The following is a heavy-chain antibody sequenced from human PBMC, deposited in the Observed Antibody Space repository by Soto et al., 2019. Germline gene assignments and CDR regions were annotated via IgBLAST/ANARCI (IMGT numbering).Heavy chain of an antibody. CDR2: ISNSGST. D-gene: IGHD1-26*01. V-gene: IGHV4-30-4*01. Sequence: SETLSLTCTVSGGSVTSDEDYWSWIRQSPGKGLEWIGYISNSGSTGYNPSLKTRLSMSVDRSKNQFTLRLTSVTAADTAVYFCAPQSGSPYCYLDYWGQGTRVTVSS. CDR1: GGSVTSDEDY. CDR3: APQSGSPYCYLDY. J-gene: IGHJ4*02.